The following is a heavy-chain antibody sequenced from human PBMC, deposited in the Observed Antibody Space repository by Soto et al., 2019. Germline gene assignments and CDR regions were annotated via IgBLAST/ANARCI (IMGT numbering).Heavy chain of an antibody. V-gene: IGHV3-7*04. CDR1: GFTFSNYW. D-gene: IGHD2-15*01. J-gene: IGHJ4*02. CDR3: AGGTGWPHDY. Sequence: EVQLVESGGGLVQPGGSLRLSCAVSGFTFSNYWLNWVRQAPGKGLEWVANMNQDGSEKYYVGSVKGRFTISRDNAKNLLYLQTNSLRAEDTAVYYCAGGTGWPHDYWGQGTLVTVSS. CDR2: MNQDGSEK.